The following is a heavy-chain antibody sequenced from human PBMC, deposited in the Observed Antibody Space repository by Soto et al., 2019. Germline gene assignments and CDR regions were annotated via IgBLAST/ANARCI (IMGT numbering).Heavy chain of an antibody. CDR2: ISATGGST. CDR3: ASFGLVVVITPYDYGMDV. V-gene: IGHV3-23*01. CDR1: GFTFASYV. J-gene: IGHJ6*02. D-gene: IGHD3-22*01. Sequence: PGGSLRLSCAGSGFTFASYVMTWVRQAPGKGLEWVSSISATGGSTYYAGSVKGRFTISRDNSKNTLYLQMNSLRAEDTAVYYCASFGLVVVITPYDYGMDVWGQGTTVTVSS.